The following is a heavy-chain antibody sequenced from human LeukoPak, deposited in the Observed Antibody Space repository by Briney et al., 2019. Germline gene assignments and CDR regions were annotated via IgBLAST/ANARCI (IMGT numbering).Heavy chain of an antibody. CDR3: ATDPDYGDYGAFDI. Sequence: ASVRVSCKASGGTFSSYAISWVRQAPGQGLEWMGGIIPIFGTANYAQKFQGRVTITADESTSTAYMELSSLRSEDTAVYYCATDPDYGDYGAFDIWGQGTMVTVSS. V-gene: IGHV1-69*01. D-gene: IGHD4-17*01. CDR2: IIPIFGTA. CDR1: GGTFSSYA. J-gene: IGHJ3*02.